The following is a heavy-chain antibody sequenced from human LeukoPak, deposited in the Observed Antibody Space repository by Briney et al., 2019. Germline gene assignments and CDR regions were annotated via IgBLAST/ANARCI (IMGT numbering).Heavy chain of an antibody. CDR2: ISSSSSTL. CDR3: ARDTARGPLVFMDV. D-gene: IGHD5-18*01. V-gene: IGHV3-48*01. J-gene: IGHJ6*03. CDR1: GFTFSSYS. Sequence: PGGSLRLSCAASGFTFSSYSMNWVRQAPGKGLEWVSYISSSSSTLYYADSVKGRFTISRDNAKNSLYLQMNSLRAEDTAVYYCARDTARGPLVFMDVWGKGTTVTVSS.